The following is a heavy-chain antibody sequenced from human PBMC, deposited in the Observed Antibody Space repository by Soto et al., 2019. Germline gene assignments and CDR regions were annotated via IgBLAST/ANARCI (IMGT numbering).Heavy chain of an antibody. Sequence: TSETLSLTCTVSGDSVSSGSYYSSWIRQPPGKALEWIAYIYYSGSTNYNPSLKSRVTISRDTSKNQFSLKLTSVTAADTAVYYCARSGGGSGWLGGQGTLVTVSS. CDR3: ARSGGGSGWL. D-gene: IGHD6-19*01. J-gene: IGHJ4*02. V-gene: IGHV4-61*01. CDR1: GDSVSSGSYY. CDR2: IYYSGST.